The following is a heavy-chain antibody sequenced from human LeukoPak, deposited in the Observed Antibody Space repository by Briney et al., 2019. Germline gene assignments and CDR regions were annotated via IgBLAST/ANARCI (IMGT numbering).Heavy chain of an antibody. J-gene: IGHJ5*02. CDR1: GGSISSYY. CDR2: IYYSGST. Sequence: SETLSLTCTVSGGSISSYYWSWIRQPPGKGLEWIGYIYYSGSTNYNPSLKSRVTISVDTSKNQFSLKLSSVTAADTAVYYCARGGSYSFNWFDPWGRGTLVTVSS. V-gene: IGHV4-59*01. CDR3: ARGGSYSFNWFDP. D-gene: IGHD4-11*01.